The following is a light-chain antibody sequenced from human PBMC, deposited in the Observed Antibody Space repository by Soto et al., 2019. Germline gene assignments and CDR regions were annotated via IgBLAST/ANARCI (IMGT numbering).Light chain of an antibody. CDR2: EAT. Sequence: QSALTQPASVSGSPGQSITISCTGTSSDVGIYDLVSWYQKYPDKAPKLIIYEATKQPSGVSNRFSASKSGSTASLTISGLQAEDEADYYCCSHAGSTIYVLFGGGTKVTVL. CDR1: SSDVGIYDL. J-gene: IGLJ2*01. CDR3: CSHAGSTIYVL. V-gene: IGLV2-23*01.